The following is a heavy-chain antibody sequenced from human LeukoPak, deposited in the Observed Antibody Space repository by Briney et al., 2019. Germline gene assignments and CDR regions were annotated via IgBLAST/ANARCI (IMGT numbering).Heavy chain of an antibody. D-gene: IGHD3-10*01. CDR1: GGSISGSIHY. CDR3: ARGAVYGKQNWFDP. Sequence: PSETLSLTCTVSGGSISGSIHYYDWIRQPPGKGLEWIGDINSSGSTDYNPSLKSRVTISVDTSKNQFSLKLSSVTAADTAVYYCARGAVYGKQNWFDPWGQGTLVTVSS. J-gene: IGHJ5*02. V-gene: IGHV4-39*01. CDR2: INSSGST.